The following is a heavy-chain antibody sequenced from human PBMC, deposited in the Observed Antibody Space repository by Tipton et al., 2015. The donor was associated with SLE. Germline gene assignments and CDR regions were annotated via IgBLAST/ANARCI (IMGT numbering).Heavy chain of an antibody. CDR2: INHSGST. V-gene: IGHV4-38-2*01. CDR1: GYSISSGYY. D-gene: IGHD3-9*01. Sequence: LRLSCAVSGYSISSGYYWSWIRQPPGKGLEWIGEINHSGSTNYNPSLKSRVTISVDTSKNQFSLKLSSVTAADTAVYYCARKDNDILTGYRPGDAFDIWGQGTMVTVSS. CDR3: ARKDNDILTGYRPGDAFDI. J-gene: IGHJ3*02.